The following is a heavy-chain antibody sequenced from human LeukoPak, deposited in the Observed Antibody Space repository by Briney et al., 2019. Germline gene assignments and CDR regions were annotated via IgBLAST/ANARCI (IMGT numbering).Heavy chain of an antibody. D-gene: IGHD6-13*01. Sequence: ASVKVSCKASGYTFTSYGISWVRQAPGQGLDWMGWISAYNGNTNYAQKLQGRVTMTTDTSTSTAYMELRSLRSDDTAVYYCGYSSSWSGHSNAEYFQYWGQGTLVTVSS. CDR3: GYSSSWSGHSNAEYFQY. J-gene: IGHJ1*01. CDR2: ISAYNGNT. CDR1: GYTFTSYG. V-gene: IGHV1-18*01.